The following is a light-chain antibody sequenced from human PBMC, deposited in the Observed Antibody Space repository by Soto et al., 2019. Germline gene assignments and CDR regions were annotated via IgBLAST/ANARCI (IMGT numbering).Light chain of an antibody. CDR2: KAS. CDR1: ESISSW. V-gene: IGKV1-5*03. CDR3: HQYSASHT. Sequence: DIQMTQSPFTLSASVGDGIIITCRASESISSWLAWYQQKPGKAPKLLIYKASTLESGVPSRFSASGSGTEFTLTISSLQPDDSATYFCHQYSASHTFGGGTKVEIK. J-gene: IGKJ4*01.